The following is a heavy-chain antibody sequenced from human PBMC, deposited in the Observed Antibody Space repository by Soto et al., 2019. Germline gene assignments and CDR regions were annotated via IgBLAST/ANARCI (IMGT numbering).Heavy chain of an antibody. V-gene: IGHV1-24*01. Sequence: ASVKVSCKVSGYTLTELSMHWVRQAPGKGLEWMGGIDPEDGETIYAQKFQGRVTMTGDTSIGTAYMELSSLRSDDTAVYYCVMQRGGVVYWGQGTLVTVSS. CDR2: IDPEDGET. J-gene: IGHJ4*02. CDR1: GYTLTELS. D-gene: IGHD6-25*01. CDR3: VMQRGGVVY.